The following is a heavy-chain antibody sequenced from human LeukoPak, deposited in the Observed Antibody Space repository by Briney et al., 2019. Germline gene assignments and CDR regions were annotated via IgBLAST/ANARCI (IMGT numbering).Heavy chain of an antibody. CDR2: IYWDDDK. J-gene: IGHJ1*01. Sequence: KESGPTLVKPTQILSLTCTFSGFSLSTNGVGVGWIRQPPGKALEWLALIYWDDDKGYSPSLKSRLTITKDTSKNQVVLRMTNMDPVDTATYYCAHRLRRDGWFWAHWGQGILVTVSS. V-gene: IGHV2-5*02. CDR3: AHRLRRDGWFWAH. D-gene: IGHD5-24*01. CDR1: GFSLSTNGVG.